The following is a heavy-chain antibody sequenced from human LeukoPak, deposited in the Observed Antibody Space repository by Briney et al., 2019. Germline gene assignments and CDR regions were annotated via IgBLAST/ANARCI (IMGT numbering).Heavy chain of an antibody. D-gene: IGHD7-27*01. CDR3: AKDLNFHNTGDDAFDI. Sequence: GGSLRLSCAASGFTFSSYGIHWVRQAPGKGLEWVAFIRYDGSNKYYADSVKGRFTISRDNSKNTLYLQMNSLRAEDTAVYYCAKDLNFHNTGDDAFDIWGQGTMVTVSS. CDR2: IRYDGSNK. J-gene: IGHJ3*02. V-gene: IGHV3-30*02. CDR1: GFTFSSYG.